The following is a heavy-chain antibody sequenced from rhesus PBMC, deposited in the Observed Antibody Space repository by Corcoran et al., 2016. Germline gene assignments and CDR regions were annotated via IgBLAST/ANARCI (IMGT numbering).Heavy chain of an antibody. CDR3: ARSRKGAAAPHY. CDR1: GFSLSTSGMR. CDR2: IDLADDK. Sequence: QVTLKESGPALVKPTQTLTLTCTFSGFSLSTSGMRVSWIRQPPGKALEWLASIDLADDKYYSTSLKSRLTISKDTSKNQVVLTMTNMDPVDTATYYCARSRKGAAAPHYWGQGVLVTVSS. V-gene: IGHV2S2*01. D-gene: IGHD6-25*01. J-gene: IGHJ4*01.